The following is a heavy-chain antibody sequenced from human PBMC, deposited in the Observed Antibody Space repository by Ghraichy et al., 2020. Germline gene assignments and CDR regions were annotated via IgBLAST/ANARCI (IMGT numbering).Heavy chain of an antibody. V-gene: IGHV4-39*01. CDR1: GGSIGSSSYY. D-gene: IGHD3-10*01. J-gene: IGHJ6*02. Sequence: SETLSLTCTVSGGSIGSSSYYWGWIRQPPGKGLEWIASIYYSGSTYYNPSLKSRVTISVDTSKNQFSLKLSSVTDAETAVHYCARLGDRDSPYYYYYGMDVWGQGTTVTVSS. CDR3: ARLGDRDSPYYYYYGMDV. CDR2: IYYSGST.